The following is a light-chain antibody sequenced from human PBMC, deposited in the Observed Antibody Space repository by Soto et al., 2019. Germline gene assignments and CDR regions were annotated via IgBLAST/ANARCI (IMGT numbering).Light chain of an antibody. CDR3: QHYKSYPLT. CDR2: KAS. J-gene: IGKJ5*01. V-gene: IGKV1-5*03. Sequence: DIQMTQSPSTLSASIGDRVTITCRASQSISNLLAWYHQKPGRAPTLLIYKASTLESGVPSRFSGSGSGTEFSLTISSLQPYDFATYYCQHYKSYPLTFGQGTRLEMK. CDR1: QSISNL.